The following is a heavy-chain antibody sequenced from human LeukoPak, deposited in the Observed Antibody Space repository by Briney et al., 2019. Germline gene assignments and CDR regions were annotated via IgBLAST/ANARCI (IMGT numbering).Heavy chain of an antibody. CDR2: ISDSDAST. CDR3: AMGTYFDY. D-gene: IGHD7-27*01. Sequence: GGSLRLSCAASRLTFTTYAMTWVRQAPGKGLEWVSTISDSDASTFYADSVKSRFTISRDSSKHTVFLQMNSLRAEDTAIYFCAMGTYFDYWGQGTLVTVS. CDR1: RLTFTTYA. J-gene: IGHJ4*02. V-gene: IGHV3-23*01.